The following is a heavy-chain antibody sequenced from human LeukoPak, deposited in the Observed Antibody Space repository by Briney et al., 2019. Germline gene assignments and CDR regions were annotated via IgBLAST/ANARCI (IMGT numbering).Heavy chain of an antibody. V-gene: IGHV4-39*01. CDR2: ISYSGRT. CDR3: ARKKTGATNGLDV. Sequence: SETLSLTCTVSGGSISSSSYYWGWIRQPPGEGPEWIGSISYSGRTHYNPSLKSRVSISVDTSKNQFSLNLSSVTAADTAVYYCARKKTGATNGLDVWGQGTTVTVSS. CDR1: GGSISSSSYY. J-gene: IGHJ6*02. D-gene: IGHD1-1*01.